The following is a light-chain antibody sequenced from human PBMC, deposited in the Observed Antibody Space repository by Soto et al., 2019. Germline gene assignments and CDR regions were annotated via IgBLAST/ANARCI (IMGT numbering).Light chain of an antibody. V-gene: IGKV1-27*01. J-gene: IGKJ4*01. CDR1: QGISNY. CDR3: QQYNNWPLT. Sequence: DIQMTQSPSSLSASVGDRVTITCRASQGISNYLAWYQQKPGKVPKLLIYAASTRATGVPARFSGSGSGTEFTLIISSLQSEDFAVYFCQQYNNWPLTFGGGTKVDIK. CDR2: AAS.